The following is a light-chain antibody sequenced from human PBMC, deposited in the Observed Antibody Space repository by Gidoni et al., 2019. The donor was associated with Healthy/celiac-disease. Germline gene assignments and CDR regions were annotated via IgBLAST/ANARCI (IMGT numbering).Light chain of an antibody. CDR3: AAWDDSLNGRV. V-gene: IGLV1-44*01. CDR2: SNN. CDR1: SSNIGSHT. Sequence: QSVLTPPPSASGTPGQRVTISCSGSSSNIGSHTVNWYQQLPGTAPKLLIYSNNQRPSGVPDRFSGSKSGTSASLAISGLQSEDEADYYCAAWDDSLNGRVFGTGTKVTVL. J-gene: IGLJ1*01.